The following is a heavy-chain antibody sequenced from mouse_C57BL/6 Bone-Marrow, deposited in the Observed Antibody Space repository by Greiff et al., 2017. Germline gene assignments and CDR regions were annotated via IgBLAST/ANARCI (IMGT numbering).Heavy chain of an antibody. J-gene: IGHJ2*01. CDR2: ISNGGGST. Sequence: EVQGVESGGGLVQPGGSLKLSCAASGFTFSDYYMYWVRQTPEKRLEWVAYISNGGGSTYYPDTVKGRFTISRDNAKNTLYLQMIRLKSEDTAMYYCARLITTDWGQGTTLTVSS. D-gene: IGHD1-1*01. CDR1: GFTFSDYY. CDR3: ARLITTD. V-gene: IGHV5-12*01.